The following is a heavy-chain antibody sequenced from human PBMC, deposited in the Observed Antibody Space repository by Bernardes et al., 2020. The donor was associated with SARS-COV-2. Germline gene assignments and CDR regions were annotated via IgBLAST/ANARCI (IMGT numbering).Heavy chain of an antibody. D-gene: IGHD1-1*01. CDR2: IGTAGDT. V-gene: IGHV3-13*01. CDR3: AKDFAPYVAGTTLYYFVT. J-gene: IGHJ4*02. CDR1: GFTFSSYD. Sequence: GGSLRLSCAASGFTFSSYDMHWVRQATGKGLEWVSAIGTAGDTYYPGSVKGRFTISRENAKNTLYLQMNSLRAEDTALYYCAKDFAPYVAGTTLYYFVTWGQGTLVTVFS.